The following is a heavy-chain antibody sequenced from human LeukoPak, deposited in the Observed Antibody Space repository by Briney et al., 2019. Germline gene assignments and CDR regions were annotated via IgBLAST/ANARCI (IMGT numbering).Heavy chain of an antibody. CDR3: ARDAPFEWGLRSDDAFDI. V-gene: IGHV1-18*01. Sequence: ASVKVSCKASGYTFTSYGISWVRQAPGQGLEWMGWISAYNGNTNYAQKLQGRVTMTTDTSTSTAYMELRSLRPDDTAVYYCARDAPFEWGLRSDDAFDIWGQGTMVTVSS. CDR1: GYTFTSYG. CDR2: ISAYNGNT. D-gene: IGHD1-26*01. J-gene: IGHJ3*02.